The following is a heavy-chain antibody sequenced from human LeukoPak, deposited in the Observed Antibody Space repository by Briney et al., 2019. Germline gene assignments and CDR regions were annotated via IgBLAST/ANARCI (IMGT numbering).Heavy chain of an antibody. V-gene: IGHV3-23*01. Sequence: GGSLRLSCAASGFSFRDYAMSWVRQAPARGPEWVSNIRGGGETFYAASVKGRFTLSRDDSRNTVFLQLNNLRVEDTAIYYCAKANWVSNADAVWWGQGTQVTVSS. D-gene: IGHD1-1*01. CDR3: AKANWVSNADAVW. CDR1: GFSFRDYA. J-gene: IGHJ4*02. CDR2: IRGGGET.